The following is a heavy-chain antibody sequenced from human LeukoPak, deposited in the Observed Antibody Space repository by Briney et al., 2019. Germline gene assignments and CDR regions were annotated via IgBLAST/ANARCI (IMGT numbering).Heavy chain of an antibody. CDR3: ARDWGGYDSDY. CDR1: GGTFSSYA. J-gene: IGHJ4*02. D-gene: IGHD5-12*01. Sequence: SVKVSCKASGGTFSSYAISWVRQAPGQGLEWMGGIIPIFGTANYAQKFQGRVTVTRNTSISTAYMELSSLRSEDTAVYYCARDWGGYDSDYWGQGTLVTVSS. CDR2: IIPIFGTA. V-gene: IGHV1-69*05.